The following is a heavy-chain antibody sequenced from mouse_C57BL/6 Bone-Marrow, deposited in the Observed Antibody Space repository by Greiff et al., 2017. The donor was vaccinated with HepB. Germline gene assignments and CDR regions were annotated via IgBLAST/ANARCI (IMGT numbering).Heavy chain of an antibody. J-gene: IGHJ4*01. Sequence: QVQLQQSGAELVRPGASVTLSCKASGYTFTDYYINWVEQRPGQGLEWIARIYPGSGNTYYNEKFKGKATLTAEKSSSTAYMQLSSLTSEDSAVYFCARSPYGYDAVYYAMDYWGQGTSVTVSS. CDR2: IYPGSGNT. CDR1: GYTFTDYY. D-gene: IGHD2-2*01. V-gene: IGHV1-76*01. CDR3: ARSPYGYDAVYYAMDY.